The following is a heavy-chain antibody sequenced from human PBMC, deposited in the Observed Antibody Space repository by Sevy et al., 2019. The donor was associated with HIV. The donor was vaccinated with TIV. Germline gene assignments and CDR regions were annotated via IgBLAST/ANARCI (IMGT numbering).Heavy chain of an antibody. CDR3: ARDLQLWLKSTAFDI. J-gene: IGHJ3*02. D-gene: IGHD5-18*01. Sequence: GGSLRLSCAASGFTFSSYAMHWVRQAPGKGLEWVAVISYDGSNKYYADSVKGRFTISRDNSKNTLYLQMNSLRAEDTAVYYCARDLQLWLKSTAFDIWGQGQWSPSPQ. CDR1: GFTFSSYA. CDR2: ISYDGSNK. V-gene: IGHV3-30-3*01.